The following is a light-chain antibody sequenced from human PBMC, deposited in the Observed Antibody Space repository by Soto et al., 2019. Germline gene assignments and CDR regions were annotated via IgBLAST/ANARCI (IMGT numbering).Light chain of an antibody. Sequence: DIVMTQTPLSSPVTLGQPASISCRSSQTLVHGDGNTYLSWLHQRPGQPPRLLIYKISNRCSGVPVRFSGSGAGTDFTLKISRVEAEDVGVYYCMQATQFPQITFGQGTRLEIK. CDR2: KIS. V-gene: IGKV2-24*01. CDR1: QTLVHGDGNTY. J-gene: IGKJ5*01. CDR3: MQATQFPQIT.